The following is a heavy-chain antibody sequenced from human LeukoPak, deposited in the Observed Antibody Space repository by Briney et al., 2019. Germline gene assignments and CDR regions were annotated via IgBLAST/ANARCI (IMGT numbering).Heavy chain of an antibody. CDR2: IWYDGSNK. V-gene: IGHV3-33*01. CDR3: ARDPYSSGWYGWFDP. D-gene: IGHD6-19*01. J-gene: IGHJ5*02. CDR1: GFTFSSYG. Sequence: GRSLRLSCAASGFTFSSYGMHWVRQAPGKGLEWVAVIWYDGSNKYYADSVKGRFTISRDNSKNTLYLQTNSLRAEDTAVYYCARDPYSSGWYGWFDPWGQGTLVTVSS.